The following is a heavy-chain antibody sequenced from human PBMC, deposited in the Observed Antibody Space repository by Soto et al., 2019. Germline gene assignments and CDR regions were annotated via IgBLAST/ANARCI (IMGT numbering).Heavy chain of an antibody. CDR2: INPNSGGT. D-gene: IGHD6-13*01. Sequence: ASVKVSCKASGYTFTGYYMHWVRQAPGQGLEWMGWINPNSGGTNYAQKFQGWVTMTRDTSISTAYMELSRLRSDDTAVYYCASTVGYSSSWFDYCGQGTLVTVSS. J-gene: IGHJ4*02. CDR1: GYTFTGYY. V-gene: IGHV1-2*04. CDR3: ASTVGYSSSWFDY.